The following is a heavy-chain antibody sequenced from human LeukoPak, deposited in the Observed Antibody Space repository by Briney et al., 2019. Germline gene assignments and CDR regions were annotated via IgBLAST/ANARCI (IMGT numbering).Heavy chain of an antibody. V-gene: IGHV1-8*01. D-gene: IGHD3-3*01. CDR2: MNPNSGNT. CDR1: GYTFTSYD. CDR3: ARGIGYYDFWSGYAETGYFDY. J-gene: IGHJ4*02. Sequence: ASVKVSCKASGYTFTSYDINWVRQATGQGLEWMGWMNPNSGNTGYAQKFQGRVTMTRNTSKSTAYMELSSLRSEDTAVYYCARGIGYYDFWSGYAETGYFDYWGQGTLVTVSS.